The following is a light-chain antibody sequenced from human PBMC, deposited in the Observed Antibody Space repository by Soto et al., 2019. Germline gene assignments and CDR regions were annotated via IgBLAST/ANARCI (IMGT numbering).Light chain of an antibody. CDR3: QQYGTLVWT. V-gene: IGKV3-20*01. Sequence: EIVLTQFPGTLSLSPGERATLSCRASQSVSRSYLAWYHQKPGQAPRLLIYAASSRAAGIPDRFSGSGSGTDFTLTISRLEPEDFAVYYCQQYGTLVWTFGQGTKVDIK. J-gene: IGKJ1*01. CDR1: QSVSRSY. CDR2: AAS.